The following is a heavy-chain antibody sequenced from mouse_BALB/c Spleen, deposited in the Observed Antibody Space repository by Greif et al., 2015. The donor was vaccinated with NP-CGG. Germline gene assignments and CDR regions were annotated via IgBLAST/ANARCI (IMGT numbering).Heavy chain of an antibody. CDR2: ISDGGSYT. CDR1: GFTFSDYY. V-gene: IGHV5-4*02. Sequence: EVQGVESGGGLVKPGGSLKLSCAASGFTFSDYYMYWVRQTPEKRLEWVATISDGGSYTYYPDSVKGRFTISRDNAKNNLYLQMRSLKSEDTAMYYCARDNWDEGDYWGQGTTLTVSS. J-gene: IGHJ2*01. D-gene: IGHD4-1*02. CDR3: ARDNWDEGDY.